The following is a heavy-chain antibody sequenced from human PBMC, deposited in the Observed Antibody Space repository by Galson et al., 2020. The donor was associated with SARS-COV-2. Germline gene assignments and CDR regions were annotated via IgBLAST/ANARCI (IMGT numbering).Heavy chain of an antibody. V-gene: IGHV3-33*01. J-gene: IGHJ4*02. CDR1: GFTFSSYG. CDR3: ARCDFDSSGWIDY. Sequence: GGSLRLSCAASGFTFSSYGMHWVRQAPGKGLEWVAVIWYDGSNKYYADSVKGRFTISRDNSKNTLYLQMNSLRAEDTAVYYCARCDFDSSGWIDYWGQGTLVTVSS. D-gene: IGHD6-19*01. CDR2: IWYDGSNK.